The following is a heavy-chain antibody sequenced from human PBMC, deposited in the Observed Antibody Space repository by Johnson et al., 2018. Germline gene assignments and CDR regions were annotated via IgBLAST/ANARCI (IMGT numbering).Heavy chain of an antibody. V-gene: IGHV3-30*03. CDR1: GFTFSTYG. J-gene: IGHJ6*03. CDR3: APDRFGGYCTNGVCYTAGYYYMDV. Sequence: QVQLVESGGGLVQPGRSLRLSCAASGFTFSTYGMHWVRQAPGKGLEWVAVISYDGSNKYYADSVKGRFTISGDNSKNTLYLQMNSLRAEDTAVYYCAPDRFGGYCTNGVCYTAGYYYMDVWGKGTTVTVSS. CDR2: ISYDGSNK. D-gene: IGHD2-8*01.